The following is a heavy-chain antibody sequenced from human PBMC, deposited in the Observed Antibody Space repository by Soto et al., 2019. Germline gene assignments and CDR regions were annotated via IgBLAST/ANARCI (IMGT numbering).Heavy chain of an antibody. CDR3: ARCPYSSSSPYYYYCGMDV. CDR1: GYTFTSYG. Sequence: GASVKVSCKASGYTFTSYGISWVRQAPGQGLEWMGWISAYNGNTNYAQKLQGRVTMTTDTSTSTAYMELRSLRSDDTAVYYCARCPYSSSSPYYYYCGMDVWGQGTTVTVSS. CDR2: ISAYNGNT. D-gene: IGHD6-6*01. V-gene: IGHV1-18*01. J-gene: IGHJ6*02.